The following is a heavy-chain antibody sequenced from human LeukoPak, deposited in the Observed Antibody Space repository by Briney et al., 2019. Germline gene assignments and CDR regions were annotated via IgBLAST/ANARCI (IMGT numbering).Heavy chain of an antibody. J-gene: IGHJ1*01. V-gene: IGHV4-59*08. CDR3: ARKGISSSHFQH. CDR2: IYHSGST. CDR1: GGSISSYY. D-gene: IGHD6-6*01. Sequence: SSETLSLTCTVSGGSISSYYWSWIRQPPGKGLEWLGEIYHSGSTNYNPSLKSRVTISVDKSKNQFSLKLSSVTAADTAVYYCARKGISSSHFQHWGQGTLVTVSS.